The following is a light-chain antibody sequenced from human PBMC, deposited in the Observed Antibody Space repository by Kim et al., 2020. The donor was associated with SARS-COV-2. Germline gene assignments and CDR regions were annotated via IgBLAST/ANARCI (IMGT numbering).Light chain of an antibody. CDR1: KLGDKY. V-gene: IGLV3-1*01. Sequence: SGYPGQTASITCSGDKLGDKYACWYQQKTGQSPVLVIYQDSKRPSGIPERFPGSNSGNTATLTISGTQAMDEADYYCQAWDSSTVVFGGGTKLTVL. CDR3: QAWDSSTVV. CDR2: QDS. J-gene: IGLJ2*01.